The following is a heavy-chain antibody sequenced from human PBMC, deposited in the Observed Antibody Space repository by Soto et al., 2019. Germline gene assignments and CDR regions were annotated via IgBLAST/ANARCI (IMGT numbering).Heavy chain of an antibody. CDR2: INAGNGNT. Sequence: ASVKVSCKASGYTFTSYAIHWVRQAPGQSLEWMGWINAGNGNTRYSEKFQGRVTITRDTSASTAYMDLSSLISEDTAVYYCAKDFDYYYYAMDVWGQGTTATVSS. J-gene: IGHJ6*02. CDR3: AKDFDYYYYAMDV. D-gene: IGHD3-3*01. V-gene: IGHV1-3*01. CDR1: GYTFTSYA.